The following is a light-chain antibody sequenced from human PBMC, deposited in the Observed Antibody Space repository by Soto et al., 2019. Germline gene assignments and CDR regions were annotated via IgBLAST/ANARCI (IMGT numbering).Light chain of an antibody. V-gene: IGKV1-6*01. CDR2: SAS. CDR1: QAIGDE. CDR3: LQDYNYPQT. J-gene: IGKJ1*01. Sequence: AIQMTQSPSSLSASVGDRVTITCRASQAIGDELDWYQQRPGKAPNLLIYSASSLQSGVPSRFSGSGSGTEFTLTISSLQPEDFATYYCLQDYNYPQTFGQGTKVEIK.